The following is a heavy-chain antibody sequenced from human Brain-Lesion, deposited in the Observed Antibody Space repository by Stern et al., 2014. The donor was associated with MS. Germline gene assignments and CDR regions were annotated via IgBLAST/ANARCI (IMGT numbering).Heavy chain of an antibody. V-gene: IGHV3-74*02. CDR3: ARVVGDY. CDR1: GFNFSSYW. D-gene: IGHD3-16*01. CDR2: INRDGSDT. J-gene: IGHJ4*02. Sequence: EVQLVASGGGLVQPGGSLRLSCAASGFNFSSYWMHWVRQFPEKGLFWVSQINRDGSDTSYADSVKGRFSISRDNIRNMLYLRMTSLRAEDTAVYYCARVVGDYWGQGARVTVSS.